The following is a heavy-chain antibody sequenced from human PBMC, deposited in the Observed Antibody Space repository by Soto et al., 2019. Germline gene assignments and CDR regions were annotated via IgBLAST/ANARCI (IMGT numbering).Heavy chain of an antibody. D-gene: IGHD3-10*01. J-gene: IGHJ6*02. CDR2: ISAYNGKT. CDR1: GYTFISYN. V-gene: IGHV1-18*04. Sequence: SVKVSCKASGYTFISYNISWVRQAPVQGLEWMGWISAYNGKTNYAQNLQDRVTMTTDTSTSTAYMELRSLRSDDTAVYYCASSWGVRGVIITPPTPYYGMDVWGQGTKVTVYS. CDR3: ASSWGVRGVIITPPTPYYGMDV.